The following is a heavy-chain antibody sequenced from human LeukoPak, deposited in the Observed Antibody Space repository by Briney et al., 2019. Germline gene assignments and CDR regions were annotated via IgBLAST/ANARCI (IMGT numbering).Heavy chain of an antibody. Sequence: GASVTVSFKASVYTFTGYYMHWVRQAPGQGLEWMGWINPNSGGTNYAQKFQGRVTMTRDTSISTAYMELSRLRSDDTAVYYCAREGDCSSTSCYFDYWGQGTLVTVSS. D-gene: IGHD2-2*01. V-gene: IGHV1-2*02. CDR2: INPNSGGT. CDR3: AREGDCSSTSCYFDY. J-gene: IGHJ4*02. CDR1: VYTFTGYY.